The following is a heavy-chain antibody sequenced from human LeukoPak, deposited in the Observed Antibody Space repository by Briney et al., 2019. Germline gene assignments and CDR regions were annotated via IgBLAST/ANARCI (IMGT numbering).Heavy chain of an antibody. Sequence: GASVKVSCKASGYTFTSYDINWVRQATGQGLEWMGWVNPNSGNTGYAQKFQGRITMTRNTSISTVYMELSSLKSEDTAVYYCARADYGGDYWGQGTLVTVSS. CDR1: GYTFTSYD. V-gene: IGHV1-8*01. J-gene: IGHJ4*02. CDR2: VNPNSGNT. D-gene: IGHD3-16*01. CDR3: ARADYGGDY.